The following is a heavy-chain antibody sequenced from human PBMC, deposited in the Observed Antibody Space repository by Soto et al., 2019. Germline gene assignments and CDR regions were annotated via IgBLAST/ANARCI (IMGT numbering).Heavy chain of an antibody. Sequence: GGSLRLSCAASGFTFTTYAMTWVRQAPGNGLVWVSTVTKSGGGTSYVDSVRGRFTISRDNSKDMLYLQMNSLRAEDTAVYYCAKGLTLGANWGQGTLVTVSS. CDR3: AKGLTLGAN. D-gene: IGHD1-26*01. CDR1: GFTFTTYA. V-gene: IGHV3-23*01. CDR2: VTKSGGGT. J-gene: IGHJ4*02.